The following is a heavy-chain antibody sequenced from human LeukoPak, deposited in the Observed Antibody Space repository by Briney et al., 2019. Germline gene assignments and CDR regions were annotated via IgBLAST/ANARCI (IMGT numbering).Heavy chain of an antibody. D-gene: IGHD6-19*01. CDR1: GGSISSYY. Sequence: SETLSLTCTVSGGSISSYYWSWIRRPPGKGLEWIGYIYYSGSTNYNPSLKSRVTISVDTSKNQFSLKLSSVTAADTAVYYCARQHVSGWYQSYYYYYGMDVWGQGTTVTVSS. CDR3: ARQHVSGWYQSYYYYYGMDV. J-gene: IGHJ6*02. V-gene: IGHV4-59*08. CDR2: IYYSGST.